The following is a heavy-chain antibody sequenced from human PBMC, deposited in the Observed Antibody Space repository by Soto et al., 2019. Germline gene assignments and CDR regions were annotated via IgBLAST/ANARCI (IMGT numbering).Heavy chain of an antibody. V-gene: IGHV4-59*01. J-gene: IGHJ5*02. D-gene: IGHD3-10*01. CDR3: ARYGSGSYYDWFAP. CDR2: IYYSGST. CDR1: GGSISSYY. Sequence: SETLSLTCTASGGSISSYYWSWIRQPPGKGLEWIGYIYYSGSTNYNPSLKSRVTISVDTSKNQFSLKLSSVTAADTAVYYCARYGSGSYYDWFAPWGQGTLVT.